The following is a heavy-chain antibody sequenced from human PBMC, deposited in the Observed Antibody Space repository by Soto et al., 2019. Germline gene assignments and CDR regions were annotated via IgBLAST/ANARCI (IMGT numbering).Heavy chain of an antibody. CDR3: ARDRGTVTARRYFDY. CDR1: GGSISSGGYY. CDR2: IYYSGIT. V-gene: IGHV4-31*03. D-gene: IGHD4-17*01. Sequence: QVQLQESGPGLVKPSQTLSLTCTVSGGSISSGGYYWSWIRQHPGKGLEWIGYIYYSGITYYNPSLTSRVTIAVDTSKNQFSLKLSSVTAADTAVYYCARDRGTVTARRYFDYWGQGTLVTVSS. J-gene: IGHJ4*02.